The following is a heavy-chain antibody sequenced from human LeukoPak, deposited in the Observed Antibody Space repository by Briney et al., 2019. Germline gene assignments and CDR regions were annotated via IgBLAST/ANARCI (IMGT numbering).Heavy chain of an antibody. V-gene: IGHV3-43*01. J-gene: IGHJ6*02. Sequence: GGSLRLSCAASGFTFDDYTMHWVRQAPGKGLEWVSLISWDGGSTYYADSVKGRFTISRDNSKNSLYLQMNSLRTEDTALYYCAKEDFDWYGMDVWGQGTTVTVSS. CDR3: AKEDFDWYGMDV. CDR2: ISWDGGST. CDR1: GFTFDDYT. D-gene: IGHD3-9*01.